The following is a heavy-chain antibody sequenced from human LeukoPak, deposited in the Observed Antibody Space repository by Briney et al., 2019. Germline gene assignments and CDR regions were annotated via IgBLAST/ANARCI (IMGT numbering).Heavy chain of an antibody. CDR1: GFTFSSYA. CDR3: ARSEPPTEGRYFDY. J-gene: IGHJ4*02. D-gene: IGHD1-1*01. V-gene: IGHV3-30-3*01. CDR2: ISYDGSNK. Sequence: GGSLRLSCAASGFTFSSYAMHWVRQAPGKGLEWVAVISYDGSNKYYADSVKGRFTISRDNSKNTLYLQMNSLRAEDTAVYYCARSEPPTEGRYFDYWGQGTLVTVSS.